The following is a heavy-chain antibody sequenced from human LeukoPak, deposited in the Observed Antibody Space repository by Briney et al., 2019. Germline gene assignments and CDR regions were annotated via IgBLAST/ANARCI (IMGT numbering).Heavy chain of an antibody. V-gene: IGHV3-23*01. CDR3: ARGYCSRGSCLAAFDV. Sequence: LPGGSLRLSCAASGFTFSDYAMNRVRQTPGKGLEWVSGIGRSGRSTFYADSVKGRFTISRDNSKNTLSLQIDSLRAEDTAVYYCARGYCSRGSCLAAFDVWGQGTLVTVSS. CDR2: IGRSGRST. J-gene: IGHJ3*01. CDR1: GFTFSDYA. D-gene: IGHD2-15*01.